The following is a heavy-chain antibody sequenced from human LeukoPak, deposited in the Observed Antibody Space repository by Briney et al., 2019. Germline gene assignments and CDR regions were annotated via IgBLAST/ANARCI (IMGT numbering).Heavy chain of an antibody. CDR3: AREGSTVTFDY. CDR2: INPSGGST. D-gene: IGHD4-17*01. Sequence: ASVKVSCKASGYTFTSYYMHWVRQAPGQGLEWMGIINPSGGSTSYAQKFQGRVTMTRDTSTSTVYMELSSLRSEDTAVYCCAREGSTVTFDYWGQGALVTVSS. V-gene: IGHV1-46*01. CDR1: GYTFTSYY. J-gene: IGHJ4*02.